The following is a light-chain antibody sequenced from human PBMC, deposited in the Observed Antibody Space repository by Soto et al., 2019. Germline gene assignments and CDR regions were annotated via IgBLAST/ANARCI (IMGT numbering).Light chain of an antibody. CDR1: QSVSSY. J-gene: IGKJ5*01. CDR2: DAS. CDR3: QQRSSWPPT. V-gene: IGKV3-11*01. Sequence: EILFTQSPATLSLAPGERAALSCRASQSVSSYLAWYQQRPGESPRLLIYDASNRATGVPARFSGSRSGTDFTLTTSSLEPEDFAVYYCQQRSSWPPTFGQGTRLEIK.